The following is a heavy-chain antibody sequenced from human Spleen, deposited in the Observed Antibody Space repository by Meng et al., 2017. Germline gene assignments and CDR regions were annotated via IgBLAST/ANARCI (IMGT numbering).Heavy chain of an antibody. CDR3: AREARTYCSSTSCYSTFDY. CDR1: GYTITTYG. V-gene: IGHV1-18*01. Sequence: QVQLVQSGVEVKKPGASVKVSFKAAGYTITTYGIRWVRQAPGQGLAWMGWISGYHVNTQYAQNLQGRVTMTTDTSTSTAYMELRSLRSDDTAVYYCAREARTYCSSTSCYSTFDYWGQGTLVTVSS. CDR2: ISGYHVNT. J-gene: IGHJ4*02. D-gene: IGHD2-2*01.